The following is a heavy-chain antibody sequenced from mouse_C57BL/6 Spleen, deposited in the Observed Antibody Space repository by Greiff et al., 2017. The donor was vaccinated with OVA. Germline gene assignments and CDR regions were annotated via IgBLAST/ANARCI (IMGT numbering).Heavy chain of an antibody. V-gene: IGHV1-81*01. CDR3: ARGSYYSNYNYAMDY. Sequence: VKLQQSGAELARPGASVKLSCKASGYTFTSYGISWVKQRTGQGLEWIGEIYPRSGNTYYNEKFKGKATLTADKSSSTAYMELRSLTSEDSAVYFCARGSYYSNYNYAMDYWGQGTSVTVSS. J-gene: IGHJ4*01. D-gene: IGHD2-5*01. CDR2: IYPRSGNT. CDR1: GYTFTSYG.